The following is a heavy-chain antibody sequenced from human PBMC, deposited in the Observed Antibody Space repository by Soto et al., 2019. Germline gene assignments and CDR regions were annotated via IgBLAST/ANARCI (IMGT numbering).Heavy chain of an antibody. CDR1: GFTFSSYS. J-gene: IGHJ4*02. CDR2: ISSSSSTI. V-gene: IGHV3-48*01. Sequence: GGSLRLSCAASGFTFSSYSMNWVRQAPGKGLEWVSYISSSSSTIYYADSVKGRFTISRDNAKNSLYLQMNSLRAEDTAVYYCARDRADFWSGPYYFDYWGQGTLVTVSS. CDR3: ARDRADFWSGPYYFDY. D-gene: IGHD3-3*01.